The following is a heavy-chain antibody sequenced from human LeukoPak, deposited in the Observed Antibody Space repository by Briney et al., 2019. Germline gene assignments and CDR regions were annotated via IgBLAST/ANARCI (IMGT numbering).Heavy chain of an antibody. Sequence: SETLSLTCTVSGGSISSYYWSWIRQPPGKGLEWIGYIYYSGSTNYNPSLKSRVTISVDTSKNQFSLKLSSVTAADTAVYYCARGRYYYGWGSYYNPHYFDYWGQGTLVTVSS. CDR2: IYYSGST. CDR3: ARGRYYYGWGSYYNPHYFDY. D-gene: IGHD3-10*01. V-gene: IGHV4-59*01. J-gene: IGHJ4*02. CDR1: GGSISSYY.